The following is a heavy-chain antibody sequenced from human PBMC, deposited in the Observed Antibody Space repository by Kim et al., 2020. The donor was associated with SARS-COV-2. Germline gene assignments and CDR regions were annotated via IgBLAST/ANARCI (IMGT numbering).Heavy chain of an antibody. CDR2: IKSEINGGTT. J-gene: IGHJ4*02. D-gene: IGHD4-17*01. CDR3: TDYDPFDY. Sequence: GGSLRLSCAASGFTFSSAWMSWVRQAPGKGLEWVGRIKSEINGGTTDYAAPVKGRFIISRDDSKNTLYLQMNSLKTEDTAVYYCTDYDPFDYWGQGTLVTVSS. CDR1: GFTFSSAW. V-gene: IGHV3-15*01.